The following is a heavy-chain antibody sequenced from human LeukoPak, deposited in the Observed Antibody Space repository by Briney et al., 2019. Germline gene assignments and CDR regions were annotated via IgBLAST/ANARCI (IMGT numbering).Heavy chain of an antibody. CDR1: GFTFSSYS. Sequence: GGSLRLSCAASGFTFSSYSMNWVRQAPGEGLEWVSTISSSSSYIYYADSVKGRFTISRDNAKNSLYLQMNSLRAEDTAVYYCASHCCSQTHYYDDYFDYWGQGTLVTVSS. CDR2: ISSSSSYI. J-gene: IGHJ4*02. V-gene: IGHV3-21*01. CDR3: ASHCCSQTHYYDDYFDY. D-gene: IGHD3-22*01.